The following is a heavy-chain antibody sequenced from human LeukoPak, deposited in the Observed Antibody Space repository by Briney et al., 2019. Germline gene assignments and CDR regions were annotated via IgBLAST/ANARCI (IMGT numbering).Heavy chain of an antibody. V-gene: IGHV4-34*01. D-gene: IGHD6-13*01. J-gene: IGHJ6*03. CDR3: ARGGGSSWYYYYYYMDV. CDR2: INHSGST. Sequence: PSETLSLTCAVYGGSFSGYYWSWIRQPPGKGLEWIGEINHSGSTNYNPSLKSRVTTSVDTSKNQFSLKLSSVTAADTAVYYCARGGGSSWYYYYYYMDVWGKGTTVTVSS. CDR1: GGSFSGYY.